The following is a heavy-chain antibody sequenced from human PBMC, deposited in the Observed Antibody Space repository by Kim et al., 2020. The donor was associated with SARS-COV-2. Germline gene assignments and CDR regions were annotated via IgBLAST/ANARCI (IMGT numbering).Heavy chain of an antibody. CDR2: INHSGST. CDR3: ASTAAAGTPAKLAY. V-gene: IGHV4-34*01. CDR1: GGSFSGYY. D-gene: IGHD6-13*01. Sequence: SETLSLTCAVYGGSFSGYYWSWIRQPPGKGLEWIGEINHSGSTNYNPSLKSRVTISVDTSKNQFSLKLSSVTAADTAVYYCASTAAAGTPAKLAYWGQGTLVTVSS. J-gene: IGHJ4*02.